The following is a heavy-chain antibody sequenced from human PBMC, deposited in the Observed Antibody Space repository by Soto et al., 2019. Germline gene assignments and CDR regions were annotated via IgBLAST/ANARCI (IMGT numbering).Heavy chain of an antibody. D-gene: IGHD6-13*01. Sequence: EVQLVESGGVVVQPGGSLRLSCAASGFTFDDYTMHWVRQAPGKGLEWVSLISWDGGSTYYADSVKGRFTISRDNSKNPLYLQMNSLRTEDTALYYCAKEEYSSSWFFDYWGQGTLVTVSS. V-gene: IGHV3-43*01. J-gene: IGHJ4*02. CDR1: GFTFDDYT. CDR2: ISWDGGST. CDR3: AKEEYSSSWFFDY.